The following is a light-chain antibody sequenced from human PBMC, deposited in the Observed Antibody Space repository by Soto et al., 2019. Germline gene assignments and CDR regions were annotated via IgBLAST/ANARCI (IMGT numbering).Light chain of an antibody. CDR1: NLGDKY. Sequence: SYELTQPPSVSVSPGQTASITCSGDNLGDKYVCWYQRKPGQSPVLVIYQDIKRPSGIPERFSGSNSGNTATLTISGTQTMDEADYYCQAWDSSIVVFGGGTKVTGL. CDR2: QDI. J-gene: IGLJ2*01. V-gene: IGLV3-1*01. CDR3: QAWDSSIVV.